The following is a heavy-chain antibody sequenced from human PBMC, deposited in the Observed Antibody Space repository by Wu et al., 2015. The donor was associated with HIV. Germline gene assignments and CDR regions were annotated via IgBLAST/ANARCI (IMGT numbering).Heavy chain of an antibody. CDR2: INPSGGST. J-gene: IGHJ6*02. Sequence: QVQLVQSGAEVKKPGASVKVSCKASGYTFTSYYMHWVRQAPGQGLEWMGIINPSGGSTSYAQKFQGRVTMTGDTSMSTAYMEVSDLRSEDTAIYYCARGAFYSDSPVMDFWGQGTTVTVSS. CDR1: GYTFTSYY. V-gene: IGHV1-46*01. CDR3: ARGAFYSDSPVMDF. D-gene: IGHD3-22*01.